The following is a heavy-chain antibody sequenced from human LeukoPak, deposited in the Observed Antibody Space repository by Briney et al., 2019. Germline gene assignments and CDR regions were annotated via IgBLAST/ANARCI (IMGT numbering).Heavy chain of an antibody. Sequence: SGGSLRLSCAASGFTFSSYSMNWVRQAPGKGLEWVSSISSSSSYIYYADSVKGRFTISRDNAKNSLYLQMNSLRAEDTAVYYCARDRGLRYFDWFKTKKYYYYYMDVWGKGTTVTISS. V-gene: IGHV3-21*01. D-gene: IGHD3-9*01. CDR1: GFTFSSYS. J-gene: IGHJ6*03. CDR3: ARDRGLRYFDWFKTKKYYYYYMDV. CDR2: ISSSSSYI.